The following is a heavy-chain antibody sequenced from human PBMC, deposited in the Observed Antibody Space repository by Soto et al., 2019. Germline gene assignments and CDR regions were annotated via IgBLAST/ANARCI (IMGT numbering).Heavy chain of an antibody. V-gene: IGHV3-21*04. CDR1: GFTFSRYR. J-gene: IGHJ4*02. CDR3: ARESEDLTSNFDY. Sequence: PGGSLRLSCAASGFTFSRYRMKWVRQAPGKGLEWVSSISSTTNYIYYGDSMKGRFTISRDNAKNSLYLEMNSLRAEDTAVYYCARESEDLTSNFDYWGQGTLVTVSS. CDR2: ISSTTNYI.